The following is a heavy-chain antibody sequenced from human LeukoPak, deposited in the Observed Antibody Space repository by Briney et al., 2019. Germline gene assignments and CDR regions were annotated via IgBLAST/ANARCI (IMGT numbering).Heavy chain of an antibody. D-gene: IGHD2-15*01. CDR2: ISYDGSNK. V-gene: IGHV3-30*18. CDR1: GFTFSSYG. Sequence: GGSLRLSCAASGFTFSSYGMHWVRQAPGKGLEWVAVISYDGSNKYYADSVKGRFTISRDNSKNTLYLQMNSLRAEDTAVYYCAKSRPYCSGGSCYSGLFDPWGQGTLVTVSS. CDR3: AKSRPYCSGGSCYSGLFDP. J-gene: IGHJ5*02.